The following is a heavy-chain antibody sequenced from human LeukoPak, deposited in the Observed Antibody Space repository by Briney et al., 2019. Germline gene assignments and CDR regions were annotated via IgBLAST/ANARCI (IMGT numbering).Heavy chain of an antibody. CDR3: ARGPNYYDSSGFHYRD. V-gene: IGHV1-2*02. CDR2: INPNSGDT. CDR1: GYTFTAYY. D-gene: IGHD3-22*01. Sequence: ASVKVSCKASGYTFTAYYVHWVRQAPGQGLEWMGWINPNSGDTKIAQKFQGRVTMTRDTSISTAYMELSSLRSDDTAVYYCARGPNYYDSSGFHYRDWGQGTLVTVSS. J-gene: IGHJ4*02.